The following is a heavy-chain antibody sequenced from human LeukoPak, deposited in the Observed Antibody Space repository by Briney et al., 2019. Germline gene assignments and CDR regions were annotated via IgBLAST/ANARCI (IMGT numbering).Heavy chain of an antibody. CDR2: ISAYNGNT. CDR3: ARYYDILTGYYRYYYYMDV. V-gene: IGHV1-18*01. D-gene: IGHD3-9*01. CDR1: GYTFTSYG. Sequence: GASVKVSCKASGYTFTSYGISWVRQAPGQGREWMGWISAYNGNTNYAQKLQGRVTMTTDTSTSTAYMELRSLRSDDTAVYYCARYYDILTGYYRYYYYMDVWGKGTTVTVSS. J-gene: IGHJ6*03.